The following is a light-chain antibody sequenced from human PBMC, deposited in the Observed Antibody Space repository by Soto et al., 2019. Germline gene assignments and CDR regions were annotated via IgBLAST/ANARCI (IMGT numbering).Light chain of an antibody. Sequence: EIVFTQSPGTLSLSPGERATLSCRASQTINNNYLGCYQPKPGQAPSLLIYDASNRATGIPARFSGSGSGTDFTLTISSLEPEDFAVYYCQQRSNWPPYTFGQGTRLEIK. J-gene: IGKJ5*01. CDR3: QQRSNWPPYT. V-gene: IGKV3-11*01. CDR2: DAS. CDR1: QTINNNY.